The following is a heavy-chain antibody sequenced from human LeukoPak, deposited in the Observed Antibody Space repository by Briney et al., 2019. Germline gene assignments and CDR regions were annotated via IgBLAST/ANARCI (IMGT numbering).Heavy chain of an antibody. J-gene: IGHJ4*02. Sequence: SQTLSLTCTVSGGSISSGDYYWSWIRQPPGKGLEWIGYIYYSGSTYYNPSLKSRVTISVDTSKNQFSLKLSSVTAADTAVYYCARDCSSTSCYVPAYWGQGTLVTVS. CDR2: IYYSGST. D-gene: IGHD2-2*01. V-gene: IGHV4-30-4*01. CDR3: ARDCSSTSCYVPAY. CDR1: GGSISSGDYY.